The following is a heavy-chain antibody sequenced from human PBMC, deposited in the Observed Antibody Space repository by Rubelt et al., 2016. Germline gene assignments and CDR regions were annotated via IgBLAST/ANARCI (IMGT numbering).Heavy chain of an antibody. CDR1: GFTFSSYA. CDR3: ESDGSSSDWYSTDY. D-gene: IGHD6-19*01. J-gene: IGHJ4*02. CDR2: ISGSGGGT. V-gene: IGHV3-23*01. Sequence: EVQLLESGGGLVQPGGSLRLSCAASGFTFSSYAMTWVRQATGKGLEWVSTISGSGGGTYYADSVKGRFTISRDNAKESLCLQMNSRRAEDTAVSYGESDGSSSDWYSTDYWGQGTLVTVSS.